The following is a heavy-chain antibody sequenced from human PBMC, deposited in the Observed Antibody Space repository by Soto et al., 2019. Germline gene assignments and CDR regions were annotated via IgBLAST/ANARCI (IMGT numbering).Heavy chain of an antibody. D-gene: IGHD1-1*01. J-gene: IGHJ4*02. V-gene: IGHV3-23*01. Sequence: QLLESGGGFVQPGGSLRLSCVASGFTFSNFAMAWGRQAPGEGLEWVSAISGSGDDTFYADSMKGRFTISRDNSKDTLYLQINRLRAEDTAVYYCANPIPKTGTTFGVWGQGTLVTVSS. CDR1: GFTFSNFA. CDR2: ISGSGDDT. CDR3: ANPIPKTGTTFGV.